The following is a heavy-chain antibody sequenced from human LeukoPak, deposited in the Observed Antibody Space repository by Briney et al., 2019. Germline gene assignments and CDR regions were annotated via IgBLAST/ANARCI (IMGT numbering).Heavy chain of an antibody. CDR2: INPNSGVT. CDR1: GYTFTDDY. Sequence: ASVKVSFKASGYTFTDDYVHWVRQAPGQGLEWMGWINPNSGVTNDTQKFQGRVTMTRDMSISAAYMELSVLRSEDTAVYSCARSPDILTGENFDYWGQGTMVTVSS. CDR3: ARSPDILTGENFDY. D-gene: IGHD3-9*01. V-gene: IGHV1-2*02. J-gene: IGHJ4*02.